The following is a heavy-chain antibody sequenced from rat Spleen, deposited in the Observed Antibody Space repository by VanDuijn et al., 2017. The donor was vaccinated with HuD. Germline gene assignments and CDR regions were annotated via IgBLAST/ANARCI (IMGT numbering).Heavy chain of an antibody. CDR1: GFTFSNYY. Sequence: EVQLVESGGGLVQPGRSMKLSCAALGFTFSNYYMAWVRQAPTKGLEWVASISTGGGNTYYRDSVKGRFTISRDNAKSTLYLQMDSLRSEDTATYYCARPRQLDGYGNVMDAWGQGASVTVSS. V-gene: IGHV5-25*01. D-gene: IGHD1-2*01. CDR3: ARPRQLDGYGNVMDA. CDR2: ISTGGGNT. J-gene: IGHJ4*01.